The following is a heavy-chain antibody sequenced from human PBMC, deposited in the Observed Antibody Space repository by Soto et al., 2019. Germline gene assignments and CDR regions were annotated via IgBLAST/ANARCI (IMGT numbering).Heavy chain of an antibody. V-gene: IGHV3-23*01. CDR1: GFTFSNYA. D-gene: IGHD3-16*02. J-gene: IGHJ6*03. Sequence: EVQLLESGGGLVQPGGSLRLSCAASGFTFSNYAMTWVRQAPGKGLEWVSTISSSGVSTYYADSVKGRFTISRDNSKKTLFLQMSSLRAEETAVYYCAKLQLGELSPRGDYYMDVWGKGTTVTVSS. CDR3: AKLQLGELSPRGDYYMDV. CDR2: ISSSGVST.